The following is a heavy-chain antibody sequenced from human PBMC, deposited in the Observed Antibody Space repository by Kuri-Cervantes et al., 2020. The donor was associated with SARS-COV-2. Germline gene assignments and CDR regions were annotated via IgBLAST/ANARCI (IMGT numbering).Heavy chain of an antibody. D-gene: IGHD6-19*01. CDR1: GFTFSSFG. CDR2: ISDSGGST. CDR3: TLAVAAAV. V-gene: IGHV3-23*01. J-gene: IGHJ4*02. Sequence: GGSLRLSCAASGFTFSSFGMSWVRQAPGKGLEWVSAISDSGGSTFYADSVKGRFTISRDNSKNMVYLQMDSLRAEDTAVYYCTLAVAAAVWGQGTLVTVSS.